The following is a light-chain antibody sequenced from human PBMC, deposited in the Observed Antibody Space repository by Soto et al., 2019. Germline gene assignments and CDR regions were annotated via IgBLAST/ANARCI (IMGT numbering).Light chain of an antibody. CDR2: AAS. Sequence: EIVLTQAAGTLSLSPGERATLSCRASQTVSGSYLAWFQQKPGQAPRLLTYAASTRAAGVPDRFSGRGSGTDFSPTIYRLEPEDFAVYYCQHYGPGPWTFGHGTKVQIK. CDR3: QHYGPGPWT. CDR1: QTVSGSY. V-gene: IGKV3-20*01. J-gene: IGKJ1*01.